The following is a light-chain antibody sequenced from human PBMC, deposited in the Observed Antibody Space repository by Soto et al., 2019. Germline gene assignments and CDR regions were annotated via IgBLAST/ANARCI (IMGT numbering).Light chain of an antibody. CDR2: WAS. CDR3: QQYNNWPPT. Sequence: DIVMTQSPDSLAVSLGERATFNCKSSQSVLYSSNNKNYLAWYQHKPRQPPKLLIYWASTRESGVPDRFSGSGSGTDFTLTISSLQSEDFAVYYCQQYNNWPPTFGQGTRLEIK. CDR1: QSVLYSSNNKNY. J-gene: IGKJ5*01. V-gene: IGKV4-1*01.